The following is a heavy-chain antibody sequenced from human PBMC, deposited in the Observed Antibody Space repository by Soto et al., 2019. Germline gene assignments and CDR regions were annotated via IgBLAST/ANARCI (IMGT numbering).Heavy chain of an antibody. CDR1: GFTFSNYW. J-gene: IGHJ6*02. CDR2: IKQDGSEK. V-gene: IGHV3-7*05. Sequence: EVQLVESGGGLVQPGGSLRLSCAASGFTFSNYWMSWVRQAPGKGLEWVANIKQDGSEKYYVDSVKGRFTISRDNAKNSLYLQMISLRAEDTAVYYCARVTVIRVGGMDVWGQGTTVTVSS. D-gene: IGHD3-16*02. CDR3: ARVTVIRVGGMDV.